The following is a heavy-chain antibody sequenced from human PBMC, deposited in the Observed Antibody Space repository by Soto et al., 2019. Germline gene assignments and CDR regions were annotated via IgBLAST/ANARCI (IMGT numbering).Heavy chain of an antibody. CDR2: INGDGSVT. V-gene: IGHV3-74*01. CDR3: VRVKETSGWGAFAY. D-gene: IGHD6-19*01. Sequence: EVQLVESGGGLVQPGGSLRLSCTASGFTFSGFWMHWVRQAPGKGLVWVSRINGDGSVTNYADSVKGRFTISRDNAKNTLYLQMSSLRVEDTAVYYCVRVKETSGWGAFAYWGQGTVVTVSS. J-gene: IGHJ4*02. CDR1: GFTFSGFW.